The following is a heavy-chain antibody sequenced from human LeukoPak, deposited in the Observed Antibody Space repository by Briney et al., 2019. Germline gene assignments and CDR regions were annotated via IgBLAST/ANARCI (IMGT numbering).Heavy chain of an antibody. CDR1: GFTFSSYA. D-gene: IGHD3-10*01. CDR3: AKTYRFGELFGNYFDY. V-gene: IGHV3-23*01. CDR2: ISGSGGST. Sequence: GGSLRLSCAASGFTFSSYAMSWVRQAPGKGLEWVSAISGSGGSTYYADSVEGRFTISRDNSKNTLYLQMNSLRAEDTAVYYCAKTYRFGELFGNYFDYWGQGTLVTVSS. J-gene: IGHJ4*02.